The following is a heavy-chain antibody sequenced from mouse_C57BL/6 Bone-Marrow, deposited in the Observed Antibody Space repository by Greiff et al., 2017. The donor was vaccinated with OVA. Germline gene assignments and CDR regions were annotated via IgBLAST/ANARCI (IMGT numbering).Heavy chain of an antibody. V-gene: IGHV1-50*01. CDR2: LDPSGSYT. CDR1: GFTFTSYW. CDR3: ARWFAY. Sequence: QVQLQQPGAELVKPGASVKLSCTASGFTFTSYWMQWVKQRPGQGLEWIGVLDPSGSYTNYNHKFKGKATLTVDTSSSTAYMQLSSLTSEDSAVYYCARWFAYWGQGTLVTVSA. J-gene: IGHJ3*01.